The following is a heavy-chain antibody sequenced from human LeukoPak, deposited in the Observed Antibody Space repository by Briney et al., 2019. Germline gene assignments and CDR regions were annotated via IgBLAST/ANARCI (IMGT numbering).Heavy chain of an antibody. CDR3: ARSWDSGWYVDWFDP. J-gene: IGHJ5*02. CDR1: GVSISSNLW. D-gene: IGHD6-19*01. V-gene: IGHV4-4*02. Sequence: TSETLSLTCAVSGVSISSNLWWTWVRQPPGKGLEWIAEIHRSGSINYNPSLKSRVTISVDKAKNQFSLNLSSVTAADTAVYYCARSWDSGWYVDWFDPWGQGTLVTVSS. CDR2: IHRSGSI.